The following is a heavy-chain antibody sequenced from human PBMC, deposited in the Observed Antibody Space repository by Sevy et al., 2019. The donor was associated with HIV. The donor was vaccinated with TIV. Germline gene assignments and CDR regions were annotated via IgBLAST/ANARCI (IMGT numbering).Heavy chain of an antibody. Sequence: GGSLRLSCAASGFTFSIYAMSWVRQAPGKGLEWVSGISGGSDDRYYADSVRGRFTISRDSSKNRLYMQMSGLRAEDTAIYYCAKERPNTSSWIFDYWGQGTLVTVSS. V-gene: IGHV3-23*01. D-gene: IGHD6-13*01. CDR3: AKERPNTSSWIFDY. J-gene: IGHJ4*02. CDR2: ISGGSDDR. CDR1: GFTFSIYA.